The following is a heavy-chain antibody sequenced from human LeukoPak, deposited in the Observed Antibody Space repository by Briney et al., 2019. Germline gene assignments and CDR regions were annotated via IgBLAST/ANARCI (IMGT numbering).Heavy chain of an antibody. D-gene: IGHD3-10*01. CDR2: ISNDGSNK. CDR1: GFTFSSYG. J-gene: IGHJ3*02. V-gene: IGHV3-30*18. CDR3: AKGRGAFDI. Sequence: QTGGSLRLSCEASGFTFSSYGMHWVRQAPGKGLEWVAVISNDGSNKYYADSVKGRFTISRDNSKNTLYLQMNSLRAEDTAVYYCAKGRGAFDIWGQGTMVTVSS.